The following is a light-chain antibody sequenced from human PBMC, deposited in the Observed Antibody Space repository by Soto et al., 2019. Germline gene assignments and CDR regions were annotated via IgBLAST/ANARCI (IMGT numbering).Light chain of an antibody. J-gene: IGKJ5*01. CDR3: QQYGSSPWT. V-gene: IGKV3-20*01. CDR2: GAS. CDR1: QSVSSSY. Sequence: EIVLTQSPGTLSLSPGEIATLSFSASQSVSSSYLAWYQQKPGQAPRLLIYGASSRATGIPDRFSGSGSGTDFTLTISRLEPEDFAVYYCQQYGSSPWTFGQGTRLEIK.